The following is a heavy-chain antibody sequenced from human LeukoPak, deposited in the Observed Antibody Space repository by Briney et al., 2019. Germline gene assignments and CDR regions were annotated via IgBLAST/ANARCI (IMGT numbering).Heavy chain of an antibody. CDR2: IHPNNGGT. J-gene: IGHJ4*02. Sequence: ASVKVSCKASGYTFNRYYMHWLRQAPGQGLEWMGWIHPNNGGTSYAQKFQGRVTMTRDTSISTAYMELTTLTSDDTAVYYCARGIAGSFYYWGQGTEVTVSS. D-gene: IGHD1-26*01. CDR3: ARGIAGSFYY. V-gene: IGHV1-2*02. CDR1: GYTFNRYY.